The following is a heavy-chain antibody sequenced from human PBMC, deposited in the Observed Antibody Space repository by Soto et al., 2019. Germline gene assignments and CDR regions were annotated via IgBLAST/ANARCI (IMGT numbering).Heavy chain of an antibody. V-gene: IGHV3-23*01. CDR2: ISGSGGST. D-gene: IGHD6-19*01. J-gene: IGHJ6*02. Sequence: QPGGSLRLSCAASGFTFSSYAMSWVRQAPGKGLEWVSAISGSGGSTYYADSVKGRFAISRDNSKNTLYLQMNSLRAEDTAVYYCAKDLLRWLVRTSLGYYGMDVWGQGTTVTVSS. CDR1: GFTFSSYA. CDR3: AKDLLRWLVRTSLGYYGMDV.